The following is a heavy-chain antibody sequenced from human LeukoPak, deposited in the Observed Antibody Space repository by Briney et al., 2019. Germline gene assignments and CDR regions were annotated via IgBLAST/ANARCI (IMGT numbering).Heavy chain of an antibody. CDR1: GYTFTSYG. V-gene: IGHV1-18*01. CDR2: ISAYNGNT. Sequence: GASVKVSCKASGYTFTSYGISWVRQAPGQGLEWMGWISAYNGNTNYAQKLQGRVTMTTDTSTSTAYMELSSLRSEDTAVYYCARDMGYGDYTGDAFDIWGQGTMVTVSS. J-gene: IGHJ3*02. CDR3: ARDMGYGDYTGDAFDI. D-gene: IGHD4-17*01.